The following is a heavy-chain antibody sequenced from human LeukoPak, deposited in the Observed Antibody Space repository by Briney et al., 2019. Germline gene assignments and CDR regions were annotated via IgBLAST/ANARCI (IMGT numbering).Heavy chain of an antibody. Sequence: GESLKISCKGSGYSFTSYWIGWVRQMPGNGLEWMGIIYPGDSDTRYSPSFQGQVTISADKSISTAYLQWSSLKASDTAMYYCARHLAYCGGDCYSDYWGQGTLVTVSS. CDR1: GYSFTSYW. CDR2: IYPGDSDT. D-gene: IGHD2-21*02. J-gene: IGHJ4*02. CDR3: ARHLAYCGGDCYSDY. V-gene: IGHV5-51*01.